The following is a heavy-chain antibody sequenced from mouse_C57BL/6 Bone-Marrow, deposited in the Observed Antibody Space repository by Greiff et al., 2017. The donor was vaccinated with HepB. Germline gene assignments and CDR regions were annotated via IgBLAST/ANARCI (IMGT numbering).Heavy chain of an antibody. CDR1: GFSLTSYA. CDR3: ARNRRQLRLRGAMDY. D-gene: IGHD3-2*02. J-gene: IGHJ4*01. Sequence: VKLMESGPGLVAPSQSLSITCTVSGFSLTSYAISWVRQPPGKGLEWLGVIWTGGGTNYNSALKSRLSISKDNSKSQVFLKMNSLQTDDTARYYWARNRRQLRLRGAMDYWGQGTSVTVSA. CDR2: IWTGGGT. V-gene: IGHV2-9-1*01.